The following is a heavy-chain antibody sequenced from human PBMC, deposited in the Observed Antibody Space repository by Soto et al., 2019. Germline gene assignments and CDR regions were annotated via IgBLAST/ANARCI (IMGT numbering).Heavy chain of an antibody. CDR1: GYTFTSYG. D-gene: IGHD3-3*01. J-gene: IGHJ5*02. Sequence: QVQLVQSGAEVKKPGASVKVSCKASGYTFTSYGISWVRQAPGQGLEWMGWISGYDANTNYAQKVQGRVTMTTDTSTSTAYMELRRLRSDDTAVYYCARYDFWSGYYGITGLFDPWGQGTLVTVSS. V-gene: IGHV1-18*01. CDR2: ISGYDANT. CDR3: ARYDFWSGYYGITGLFDP.